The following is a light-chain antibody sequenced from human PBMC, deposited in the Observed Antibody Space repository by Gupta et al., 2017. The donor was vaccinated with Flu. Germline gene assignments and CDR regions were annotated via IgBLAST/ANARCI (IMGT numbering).Light chain of an antibody. V-gene: IGLV2-14*01. Sequence: QSALTQPASVSGSPGQSITISCTGTSSDVGGYKFVSWYQQHPGKAPKLMIYEVSNRPSGVSNRFSGSKSGNTASLTISGLQAEDEADYYCSSFTSRSTLVFGTRTKVTVV. CDR3: SSFTSRSTLV. CDR2: EVS. J-gene: IGLJ1*01. CDR1: SSDVGGYKF.